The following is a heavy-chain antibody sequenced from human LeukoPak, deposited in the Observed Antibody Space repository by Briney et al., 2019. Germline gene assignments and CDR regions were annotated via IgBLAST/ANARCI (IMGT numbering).Heavy chain of an antibody. V-gene: IGHV1-2*02. CDR3: ARVSFYGVYYYYYMDV. D-gene: IGHD2-2*01. J-gene: IGHJ6*03. Sequence: ASVKVSCKASGYTFTGYYIHWVRQAPGQGLEWMGWINSHRGGTNYAQKFQGRVTIPSNTSISTAYMELSSLRSEDTAVYYCARVSFYGVYYYYYMDVWGKGTTVTVSS. CDR2: INSHRGGT. CDR1: GYTFTGYY.